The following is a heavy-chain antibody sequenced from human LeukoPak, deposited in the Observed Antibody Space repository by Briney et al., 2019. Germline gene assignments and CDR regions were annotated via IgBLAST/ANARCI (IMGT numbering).Heavy chain of an antibody. V-gene: IGHV3-33*01. J-gene: IGHJ4*02. CDR1: GFTFTSYG. CDR3: ARDREQTYYDFWSGYFY. D-gene: IGHD3-3*01. Sequence: QSGRSLRLSCAASGFTFTSYGMHWVRQAPGKGLEWVAIIWYDGSNKYYADSVKGRFTISRDNSKNTLYLQMSSLRAEDTAVYYCARDREQTYYDFWSGYFYRGQGTLVTVSS. CDR2: IWYDGSNK.